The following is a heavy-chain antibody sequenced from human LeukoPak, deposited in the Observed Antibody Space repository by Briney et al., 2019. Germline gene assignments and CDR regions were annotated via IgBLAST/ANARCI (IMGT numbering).Heavy chain of an antibody. CDR2: INVDGGTT. Sequence: PGGSLRLSCEASGFTFSSYWMHWVRQAPGKGLVWISRINVDGGTTDYADSVRGRFTISRDNAKNTLYLQMNNQRAEDTAVYYCARDMTGPLDYWGQGTLVTASS. D-gene: IGHD1-20*01. CDR1: GFTFSSYW. V-gene: IGHV3-74*01. CDR3: ARDMTGPLDY. J-gene: IGHJ4*02.